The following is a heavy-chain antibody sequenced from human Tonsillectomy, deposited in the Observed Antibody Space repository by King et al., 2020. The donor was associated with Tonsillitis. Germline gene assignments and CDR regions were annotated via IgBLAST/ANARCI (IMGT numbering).Heavy chain of an antibody. D-gene: IGHD5-18*01. CDR3: ARVLLTPSWLLY. Sequence: QLVQSGAEVKKPGASVKVSCKASGYTFTSYGISWVRQAPGQGLEWMGWISAYNSNTNFAQRLQGRVTMTTDTSTSTAYLELRSLRSDDTAVYYCARVLLTPSWLLYWGQGTLVTVSS. V-gene: IGHV1-18*04. CDR2: ISAYNSNT. J-gene: IGHJ4*02. CDR1: GYTFTSYG.